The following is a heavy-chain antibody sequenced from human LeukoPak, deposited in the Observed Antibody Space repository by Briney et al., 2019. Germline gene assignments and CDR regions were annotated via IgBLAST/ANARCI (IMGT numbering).Heavy chain of an antibody. Sequence: GGSLRLSCAASGFTFSSYSMHWVRQAPGKGLEWVAVISYDGGNKYYADSVKGRFTISRDNSKNTLYLQMNSLRAEDTAVYYCARRTLYYYGMDVWGQGTLVTVSS. CDR1: GFTFSSYS. CDR2: ISYDGGNK. D-gene: IGHD3-16*01. J-gene: IGHJ6*02. V-gene: IGHV3-30*04. CDR3: ARRTLYYYGMDV.